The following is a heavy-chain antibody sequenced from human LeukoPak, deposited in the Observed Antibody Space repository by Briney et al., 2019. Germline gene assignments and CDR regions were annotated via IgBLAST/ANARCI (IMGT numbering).Heavy chain of an antibody. CDR3: ARVRHYDILTGYYVTYFDY. CDR2: IYHSGST. V-gene: IGHV4-30-2*01. Sequence: PSETLSLTCAVSGGSISSGGYSWSWIRQPPGKGLEWIGYIYHSGSTYYNPSLKSRVTISVDRSKNQFSLKLSSVTAADTAVYYCARVRHYDILTGYYVTYFDYWAREPWSPSPQ. J-gene: IGHJ4*02. D-gene: IGHD3-9*01. CDR1: GGSISSGGYS.